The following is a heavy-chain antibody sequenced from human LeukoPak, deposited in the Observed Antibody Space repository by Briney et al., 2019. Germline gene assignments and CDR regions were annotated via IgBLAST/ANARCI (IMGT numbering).Heavy chain of an antibody. Sequence: GGSLRLSCAASGFTFSSYRMYWVRHAPGKGLVWVSHINSDGSITSYADSVKGRFTISRDNAKNTLYLQVNSLIAEDTAVYYCARGRRSSSCWYEAGLDYWGQGTLVTVSS. CDR3: ARGRRSSSCWYEAGLDY. CDR1: GFTFSSYR. CDR2: INSDGSIT. V-gene: IGHV3-74*01. J-gene: IGHJ4*02. D-gene: IGHD6-19*01.